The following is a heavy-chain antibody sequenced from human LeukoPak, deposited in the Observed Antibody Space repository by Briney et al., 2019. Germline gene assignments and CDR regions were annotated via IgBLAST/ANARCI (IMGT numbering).Heavy chain of an antibody. Sequence: SETLSLTCTVGGGSLSGHYWGWIRQPPGKGLELVGHIYYTGTTFYNPSLNSRVTITLDTSRNQFSLRLTSVIAADTAVYYCARFSRGCSTASCYLTNWGQGVLVTVSS. V-gene: IGHV4-59*11. J-gene: IGHJ4*02. CDR2: IYYTGTT. D-gene: IGHD2-2*01. CDR3: ARFSRGCSTASCYLTN. CDR1: GGSLSGHY.